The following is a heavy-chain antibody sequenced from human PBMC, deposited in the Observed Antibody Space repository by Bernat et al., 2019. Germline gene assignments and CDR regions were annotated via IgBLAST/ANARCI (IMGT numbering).Heavy chain of an antibody. CDR1: GFTFSSHW. CDR3: ARVAYGDCGYFQH. V-gene: IGHV3-7*03. J-gene: IGHJ1*01. Sequence: EVQLEESGGGLVQPGGSLRLSCATSGFTFSSHWMGWVRQAPGKGLEWVANIKQDGSEKYYVDSVKGRFAIARDNARKSMYLQMNGLRGEDTAVYYCARVAYGDCGYFQHWGQGTLVTVSS. CDR2: IKQDGSEK. D-gene: IGHD4-17*01.